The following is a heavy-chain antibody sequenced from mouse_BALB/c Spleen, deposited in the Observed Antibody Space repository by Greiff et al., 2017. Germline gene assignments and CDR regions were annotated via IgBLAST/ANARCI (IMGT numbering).Heavy chain of an antibody. V-gene: IGHV1-4*02. CDR2: INPSSGYT. CDR1: GYTFTSYT. D-gene: IGHD4-1*01. CDR3: ARSGTGTRYYAMDY. J-gene: IGHJ4*01. Sequence: VQLQQSAAELARPGASVKMSCKASGYTFTSYTMHWVKQRPGQGLEWIGYINPSSGYTEYNQKFKDKTTLTADKSSSTAYMQLSSLTSEDSAVYYCARSGTGTRYYAMDYWGQGTSVTVSS.